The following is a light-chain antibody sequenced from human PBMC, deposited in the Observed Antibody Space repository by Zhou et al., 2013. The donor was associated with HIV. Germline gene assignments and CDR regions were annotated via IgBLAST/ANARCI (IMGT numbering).Light chain of an antibody. Sequence: DIQMTQSPSSLSASVGDRVTITCRASQSISSYLNWYQQKPGKAPQLLIYAASKLETGVPSRFSGSGSGTDFTFTISSLQPEDIATYYCQQYDNLPLTFGGGTKVEIK. CDR3: QQYDNLPLT. V-gene: IGKV1-33*01. J-gene: IGKJ4*01. CDR2: AAS. CDR1: QSISSY.